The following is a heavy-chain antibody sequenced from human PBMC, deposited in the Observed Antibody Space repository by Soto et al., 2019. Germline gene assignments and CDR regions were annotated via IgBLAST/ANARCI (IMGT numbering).Heavy chain of an antibody. CDR3: ARVIVGTTTFVDY. V-gene: IGHV3-48*02. CDR2: ISISSSTI. D-gene: IGHD1-26*01. CDR1: GFTFSSYS. Sequence: GGSLRLSCAASGFTFSSYSMNWVRQAPGKGLEWVSYISISSSTIYYADSAKGRFTISRDNVKNSLYLQMNSLRDEDTAVYYCARVIVGTTTFVDYWGQGTLVTVSS. J-gene: IGHJ4*02.